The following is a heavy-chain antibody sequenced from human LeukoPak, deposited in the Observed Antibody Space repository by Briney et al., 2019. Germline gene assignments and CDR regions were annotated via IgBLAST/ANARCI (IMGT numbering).Heavy chain of an antibody. CDR1: GGSFSGYY. J-gene: IGHJ4*02. CDR3: ARGYRAQTLVDTAMETY. Sequence: PSETLSLTCAVYGGSFSGYYWSWIRQPPGKGLEWIGEINHSGSTDYNPSLKSRVAISVDTSKNQFSLKLSSVTAADTAVYYCARGYRAQTLVDTAMETYWGQGTLVTVSS. CDR2: INHSGST. V-gene: IGHV4-34*01. D-gene: IGHD5-18*01.